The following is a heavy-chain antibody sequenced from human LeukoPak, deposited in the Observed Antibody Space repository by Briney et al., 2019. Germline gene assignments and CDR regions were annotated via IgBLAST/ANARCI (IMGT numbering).Heavy chain of an antibody. CDR3: AKDGGRWDFDY. CDR2: INPSGGST. D-gene: IGHD3-16*01. J-gene: IGHJ4*02. V-gene: IGHV3-23*01. Sequence: GGSLRLSCAASGFTFTSYGMHWVRQAPGKGLEWVSGINPSGGSTYYADSVKGRFTISRDNSKNTLYLQMNSLTPEDTAVYYCAKDGGRWDFDYWGQGTLVTVSS. CDR1: GFTFTSYG.